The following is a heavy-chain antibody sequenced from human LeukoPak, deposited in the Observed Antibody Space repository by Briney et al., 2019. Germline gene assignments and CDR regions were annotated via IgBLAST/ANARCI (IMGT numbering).Heavy chain of an antibody. Sequence: SETLSLTCTVSGGSISSYYWSWIRQPPGKGLEWIGYIYYSGSTNYNPSLKSRVTISVDTSKNQFSLKLSSVTAADTAVYYCARGVVVEMVRGVIISPNWFDPWGQGTLVTVSS. D-gene: IGHD3-10*01. CDR2: IYYSGST. CDR1: GGSISSYY. V-gene: IGHV4-59*01. J-gene: IGHJ5*02. CDR3: ARGVVVEMVRGVIISPNWFDP.